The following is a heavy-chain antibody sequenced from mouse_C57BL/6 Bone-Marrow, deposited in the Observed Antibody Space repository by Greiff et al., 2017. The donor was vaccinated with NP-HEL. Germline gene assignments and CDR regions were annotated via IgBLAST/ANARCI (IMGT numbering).Heavy chain of an antibody. D-gene: IGHD2-4*01. Sequence: QVHFNHPWEEIVMPGASVKLSCKASGYTFTSYWMHWVKQRPGQGLEWIGEIDASDSYTNYNQKFKGKSTLTVDKSSSTAYMQLSSLTSEDSAVYYCVYYDYDVNWYFDVWGTGTTVTVSS. CDR1: GYTFTSYW. J-gene: IGHJ1*03. V-gene: IGHV1-69*01. CDR2: IDASDSYT. CDR3: VYYDYDVNWYFDV.